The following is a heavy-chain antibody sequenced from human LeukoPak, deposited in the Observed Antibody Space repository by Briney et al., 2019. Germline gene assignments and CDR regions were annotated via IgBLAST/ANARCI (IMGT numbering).Heavy chain of an antibody. CDR1: GGSFSGYY. CDR3: ARGRLLWFGELFFDY. CDR2: INHSGST. Sequence: SETLSLACAVYGGSFSGYYWSWICQPPGKGLEWIGEINHSGSTNYNPSLKSRVTISVDTSKNQFSLKLSSVTAADTAVYYCARGRLLWFGELFFDYWGQGTLVTVSS. D-gene: IGHD3-10*01. V-gene: IGHV4-34*01. J-gene: IGHJ4*02.